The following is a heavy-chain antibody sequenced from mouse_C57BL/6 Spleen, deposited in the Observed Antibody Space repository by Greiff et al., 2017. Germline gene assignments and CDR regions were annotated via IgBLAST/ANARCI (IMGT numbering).Heavy chain of an antibody. D-gene: IGHD2-2*01. CDR2: IYPGDGDT. Sequence: VQGVESGPELVKPGASVKISCKASGYAFSSSWMNWVKQRPGKGLEWIGRIYPGDGDTNYNGKFKGKATLTADKSSSTAYMQLSSLTSEDSAVYFCARSGYDEVMDYWGQGTSVTVSS. J-gene: IGHJ4*01. CDR1: GYAFSSSW. CDR3: ARSGYDEVMDY. V-gene: IGHV1-82*01.